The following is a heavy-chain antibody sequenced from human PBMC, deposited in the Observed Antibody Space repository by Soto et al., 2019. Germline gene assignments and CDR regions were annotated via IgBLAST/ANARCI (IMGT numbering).Heavy chain of an antibody. Sequence: GGSLRLSCAASGFTFSSYAMSWVRQAPGKGLEWVSAISGSGGSTYYADSVKGRFTISRDNSKNTLHLQMNSLRAEDTAVYYCAKEYDFWSGYYPYYFDYWGQGTLVTVS. J-gene: IGHJ4*02. V-gene: IGHV3-23*01. CDR3: AKEYDFWSGYYPYYFDY. CDR2: ISGSGGST. CDR1: GFTFSSYA. D-gene: IGHD3-3*01.